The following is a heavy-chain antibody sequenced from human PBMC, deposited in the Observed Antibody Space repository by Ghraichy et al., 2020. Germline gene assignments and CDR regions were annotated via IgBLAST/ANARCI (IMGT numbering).Heavy chain of an antibody. D-gene: IGHD5/OR15-5a*01. CDR1: GGSISSYY. CDR2: IYYSGST. Sequence: SQTLSLTCTVSGGSISSYYWSWIRQPPGKGLEWIGYIYYSGSTNYNPSLKSRVTISVDTSKNQFSLKLSSVTAADTAVYYCASTTGIVSNFDYWGQGTLVTVSS. J-gene: IGHJ4*02. V-gene: IGHV4-59*01. CDR3: ASTTGIVSNFDY.